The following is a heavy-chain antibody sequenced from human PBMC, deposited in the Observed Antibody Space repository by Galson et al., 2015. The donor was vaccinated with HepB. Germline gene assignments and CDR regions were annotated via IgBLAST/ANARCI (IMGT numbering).Heavy chain of an antibody. Sequence: SVKVSCKASGYTFTSYAMHWVRQAPGQRLEWMGWINAGNGNTNYAQKLQGRVTMTTDTSTSTAYMELRSLRSDDTAVYYCARGGGVVVTGNWFDPWGQGTLVTVSS. V-gene: IGHV1-3*01. CDR1: GYTFTSYA. D-gene: IGHD2-21*02. J-gene: IGHJ5*02. CDR3: ARGGGVVVTGNWFDP. CDR2: INAGNGNT.